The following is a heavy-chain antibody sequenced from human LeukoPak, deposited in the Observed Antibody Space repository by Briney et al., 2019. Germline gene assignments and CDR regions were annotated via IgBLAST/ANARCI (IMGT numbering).Heavy chain of an antibody. CDR2: ITSSGTYI. Sequence: GGSLRLSCAASGFTFNNYNMNWVRQAPGKALEWVSSITSSGTYIFYADSVKGRFTISRDNAKNSLYLQMNSLGPEDTAVYFCAELGITMIGGVWGKGTTVTISS. D-gene: IGHD3-10*02. CDR3: AELGITMIGGV. CDR1: GFTFNNYN. J-gene: IGHJ6*04. V-gene: IGHV3-21*01.